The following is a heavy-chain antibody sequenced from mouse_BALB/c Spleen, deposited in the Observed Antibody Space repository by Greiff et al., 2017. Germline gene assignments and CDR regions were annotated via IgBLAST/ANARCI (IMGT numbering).Heavy chain of an antibody. V-gene: IGHV7-1*02. CDR3: ARDGAGNFDY. Sequence: EVNGVESGGGLVQPGGSLRLPCATSGFTFSDFYMEWVRQPPGKRLEWIAASRNKANDYTTEYSASVKGRFIVSRDTSQSILYLQMNALRAEDTAIYYCARDGAGNFDYWGQGTTLTVSS. CDR1: GFTFSDFY. CDR2: SRNKANDYTT. J-gene: IGHJ2*01.